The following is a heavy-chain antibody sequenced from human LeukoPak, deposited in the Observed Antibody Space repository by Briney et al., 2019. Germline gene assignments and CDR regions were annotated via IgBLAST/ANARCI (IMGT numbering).Heavy chain of an antibody. D-gene: IGHD4-11*01. CDR2: IIPIFGTA. CDR1: GGTFSNFA. J-gene: IGHJ6*03. CDR3: ASWSDYSNYFSPNYYYYYYMDV. Sequence: WASVKVSCKASGGTFSNFAISWVRQAPGQGLQWMGGIIPIFGTASYAQKFQGRVTITTDESTSTAYMELSSLRSEDTAVYYCASWSDYSNYFSPNYYYYYYMDVWGKGTTVTVSS. V-gene: IGHV1-69*05.